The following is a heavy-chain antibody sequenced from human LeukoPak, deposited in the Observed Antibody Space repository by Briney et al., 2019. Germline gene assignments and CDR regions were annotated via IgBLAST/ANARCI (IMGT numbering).Heavy chain of an antibody. J-gene: IGHJ5*02. Sequence: SVKVSCKASGYTFTSYAISWVRQAPGQGLEWMGRIIPILGIANYAQKFQGRVTITADKSTSTDYMELSSLRSEDTAVYYCARDRGRYNWNDKGYNWFDPWGQGTLVTVSS. V-gene: IGHV1-69*04. CDR1: GYTFTSYA. CDR3: ARDRGRYNWNDKGYNWFDP. D-gene: IGHD1-1*01. CDR2: IIPILGIA.